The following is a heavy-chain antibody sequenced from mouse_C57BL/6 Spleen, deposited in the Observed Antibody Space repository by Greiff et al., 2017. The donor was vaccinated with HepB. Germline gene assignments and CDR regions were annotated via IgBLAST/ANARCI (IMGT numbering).Heavy chain of an antibody. Sequence: VQLQQSGAELARPGASVKMSCKASGYTFTSYTMHWVKQRPGQGLEWIGYINPSSGYTKYNQKFKDKATLTADKSSSTAYMPLSSLTSEDSAVYYCARRRETTGSYYAMDYWGQGTSVTVSS. CDR2: INPSSGYT. CDR3: ARRRETTGSYYAMDY. V-gene: IGHV1-4*01. D-gene: IGHD2-13*01. J-gene: IGHJ4*01. CDR1: GYTFTSYT.